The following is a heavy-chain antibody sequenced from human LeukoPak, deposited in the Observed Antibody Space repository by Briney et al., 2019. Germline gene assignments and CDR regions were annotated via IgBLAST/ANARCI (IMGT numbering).Heavy chain of an antibody. Sequence: GGSLRLSCAASGFTFSSYAMSWVRQAPGKGLEWVSALSGSGGSTYYADSVKGRFTISRDNSKNTLYLQMNSLRVEDTTVYYCAKDQLWISGSYYGYWGQGTLVIVSS. V-gene: IGHV3-23*01. CDR2: LSGSGGST. D-gene: IGHD1-26*01. J-gene: IGHJ4*02. CDR1: GFTFSSYA. CDR3: AKDQLWISGSYYGY.